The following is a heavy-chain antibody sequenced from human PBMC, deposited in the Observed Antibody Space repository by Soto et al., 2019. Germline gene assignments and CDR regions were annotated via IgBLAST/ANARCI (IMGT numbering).Heavy chain of an antibody. V-gene: IGHV1-46*01. J-gene: IGHJ4*02. Sequence: QVQLVQSGAEVKKPGASVKVSCKASGDTFTDYYIHWVRQAPGQGLEWMGTVNPSGGHTTYAQHFLGRVTMTRDTSTSTRYMELTSLTSADTAVYYCARGGHVVVVTAALDYWGQGTLVTVSS. D-gene: IGHD2-21*02. CDR3: ARGGHVVVVTAALDY. CDR2: VNPSGGHT. CDR1: GDTFTDYY.